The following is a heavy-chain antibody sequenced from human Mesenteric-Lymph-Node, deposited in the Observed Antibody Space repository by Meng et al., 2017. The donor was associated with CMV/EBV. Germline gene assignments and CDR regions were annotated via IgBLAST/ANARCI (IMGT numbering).Heavy chain of an antibody. Sequence: GGSLRLSCKGSGYSFTSYWIGWVRQMPGKGLEWMGIIYPGDSDTRYSPSFQGQVTISADKSISTAYLQWSNLKASDTAMYYCARSKTEGLSWFDPWGQGTLVTVS. D-gene: IGHD3/OR15-3a*01. J-gene: IGHJ5*02. CDR2: IYPGDSDT. CDR3: ARSKTEGLSWFDP. V-gene: IGHV5-51*01. CDR1: GYSFTSYW.